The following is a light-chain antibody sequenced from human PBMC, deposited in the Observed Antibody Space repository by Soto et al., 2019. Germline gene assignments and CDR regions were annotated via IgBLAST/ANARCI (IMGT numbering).Light chain of an antibody. CDR2: GAS. Sequence: EIVLTQSPGTLSLSPGERATLSCRASQSVSSSYLAWYQQTPGQAPSLLIYGASSRATGIPDRFSGSGSGTDFTLTISRLEPEDFAVYYCQQSGSSPINFGQGTRWRL. J-gene: IGKJ5*01. V-gene: IGKV3-20*01. CDR3: QQSGSSPIN. CDR1: QSVSSSY.